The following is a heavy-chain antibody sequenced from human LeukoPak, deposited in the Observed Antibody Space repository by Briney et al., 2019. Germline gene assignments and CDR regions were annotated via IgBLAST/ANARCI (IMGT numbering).Heavy chain of an antibody. CDR3: ARVHSSSWYDWFDP. Sequence: ASVKVSCKASGYTFTSYGISWVRQAPGQGLEWMGWISAYNGNTNYAQKLQGRVTMTTDTSTSTAYMELRSLRSDDTVVYYCARVHSSSWYDWFDPWGQGTLVTVSS. D-gene: IGHD6-13*01. CDR2: ISAYNGNT. J-gene: IGHJ5*02. V-gene: IGHV1-18*01. CDR1: GYTFTSYG.